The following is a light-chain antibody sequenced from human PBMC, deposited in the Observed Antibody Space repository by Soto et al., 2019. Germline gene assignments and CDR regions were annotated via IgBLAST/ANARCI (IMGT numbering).Light chain of an antibody. CDR2: GAS. Sequence: IVMTQPPLSLSVTPGQPSSISCRASQSVSRNLAWYQQRPGQAPRLLISGASTRATGIAARFSGSGSGREFTLTISSLQSEDSALYYCQQYSNWPTFGQGTRLEIK. CDR1: QSVSRN. V-gene: IGKV3-15*01. J-gene: IGKJ5*01. CDR3: QQYSNWPT.